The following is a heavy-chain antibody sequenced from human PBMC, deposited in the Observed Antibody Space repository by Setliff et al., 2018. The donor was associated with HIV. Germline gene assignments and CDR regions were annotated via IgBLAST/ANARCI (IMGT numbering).Heavy chain of an antibody. CDR3: AKAQWLLSHWGFDP. D-gene: IGHD3-3*01. V-gene: IGHV3-23*01. Sequence: QPGGSLRLSCAVSGFTFRTYWMSWVRQAPGKGLEWVSAISGSGDSTFYADSVQGRFTISRDNSKNTLYLQMNSLRAEDTAVYYCAKAQWLLSHWGFDPWGQGTLVTVSS. J-gene: IGHJ5*02. CDR2: ISGSGDST. CDR1: GFTFRTYW.